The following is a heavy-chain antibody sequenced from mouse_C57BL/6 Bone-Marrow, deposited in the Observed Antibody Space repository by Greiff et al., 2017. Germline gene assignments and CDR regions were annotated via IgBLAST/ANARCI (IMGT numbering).Heavy chain of an antibody. CDR3: ARSVYHGGFDY. J-gene: IGHJ2*01. CDR2: ISSCGSYT. V-gene: IGHV5-6*01. CDR1: GFTFSSYG. Sequence: EVKLVEPGGDLVMPGGSLKLSCAASGFTFSSYGMSWVRQTPDKRLEWVATISSCGSYTYYPESVKGRFTISRDNAKNTLYLQMSSLKSEDTALYYCARSVYHGGFDYWGQGTTLTVSS.